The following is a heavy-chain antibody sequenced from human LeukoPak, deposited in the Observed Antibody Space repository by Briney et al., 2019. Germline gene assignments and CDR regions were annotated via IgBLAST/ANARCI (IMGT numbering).Heavy chain of an antibody. J-gene: IGHJ4*02. V-gene: IGHV5-51*01. CDR1: GYIFTNYR. CDR2: IYPGDSET. CDR3: ARLDEGFYYDGTGFNF. D-gene: IGHD3-22*01. Sequence: GESLKISCRASGYIFTNYRIAWVRQMPGKGLEWMGIIYPGDSETTYSPSFQGQVTISADKSIRAAYLQWDTLKASDTAMYYCARLDEGFYYDGTGFNFWGQGTLVTASS.